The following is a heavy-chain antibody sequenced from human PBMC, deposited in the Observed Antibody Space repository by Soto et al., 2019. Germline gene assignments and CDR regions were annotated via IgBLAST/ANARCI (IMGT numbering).Heavy chain of an antibody. CDR1: GYTFTSYY. D-gene: IGHD3-9*01. J-gene: IGHJ6*04. CDR2: INPSGGST. V-gene: IGHV1-46*01. Sequence: ASVKVSCKASGYTFTSYYMHWVRQAPGQGLEWMGIINPSGGSTSDAQKFQGRVTMTRDTSTSTVYMELSSLRSEDTAVYYCARVLYYAILIGYYSPSYYDYGLDVWGKGAWVAVSS. CDR3: ARVLYYAILIGYYSPSYYDYGLDV.